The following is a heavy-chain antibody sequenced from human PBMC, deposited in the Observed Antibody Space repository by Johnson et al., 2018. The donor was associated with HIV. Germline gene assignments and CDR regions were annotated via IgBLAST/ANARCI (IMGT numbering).Heavy chain of an antibody. CDR1: GFNFSSYD. V-gene: IGHV3-13*01. Sequence: VQLVESGGGLKQPGGSLRLSCAASGFNFSSYDMHWVRQATGKGLEWVSTIGTAGDTYYPGSVKGRFTVSREDAKNSLYLQMNSLRAGDTALYYCARAVCRGGRCYSHDAFDIWGQGTMVTVSS. CDR2: IGTAGDT. D-gene: IGHD2-15*01. CDR3: ARAVCRGGRCYSHDAFDI. J-gene: IGHJ3*02.